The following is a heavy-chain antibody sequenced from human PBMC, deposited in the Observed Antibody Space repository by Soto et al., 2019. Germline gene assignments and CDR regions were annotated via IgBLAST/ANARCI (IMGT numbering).Heavy chain of an antibody. Sequence: QVQLQQWGAGLLKPSETLSLTCAVYGGSFSGYYWSWIRQPPGKGLEWIGEINHSGSTNYNPSLKSRVTISVDTSKNQFSLKLSSVTAAVTAVYYCARRSSGWLDFDYWGQGTLVTVSS. J-gene: IGHJ4*02. CDR2: INHSGST. V-gene: IGHV4-34*01. CDR1: GGSFSGYY. D-gene: IGHD6-19*01. CDR3: ARRSSGWLDFDY.